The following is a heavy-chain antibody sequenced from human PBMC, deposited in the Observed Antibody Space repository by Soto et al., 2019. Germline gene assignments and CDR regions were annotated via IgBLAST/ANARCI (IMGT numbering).Heavy chain of an antibody. J-gene: IGHJ5*02. CDR3: ARRPDMGTWFDP. V-gene: IGHV4-34*01. Sequence: QVQLQQWGAGLLKPSETLSLTCAVYGGSFSGYYWSWIRQPPGKGLEWIGEINHSGSTNYNPSLKSQVTISVDTSKNQFSLKLSSVTAADTAVYYCARRPDMGTWFDPWGXXTLVTVSS. CDR1: GGSFSGYY. CDR2: INHSGST. D-gene: IGHD2-15*01.